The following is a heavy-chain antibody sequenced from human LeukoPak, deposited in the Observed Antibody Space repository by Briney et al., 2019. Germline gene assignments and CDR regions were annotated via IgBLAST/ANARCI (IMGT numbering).Heavy chain of an antibody. CDR3: ARAAYVLRFLEWLRKYYFDY. V-gene: IGHV4-34*01. Sequence: NPSETLSLTCAVYGGSFSGYYWSWIRQPPGKGLEWIGEINHSGSTNYNPSLKSRVTISVDTSKNQFSLKLSSVTAADTAVYYCARAAYVLRFLEWLRKYYFDYWGQGTLVTVSS. CDR2: INHSGST. D-gene: IGHD3-3*01. CDR1: GGSFSGYY. J-gene: IGHJ4*02.